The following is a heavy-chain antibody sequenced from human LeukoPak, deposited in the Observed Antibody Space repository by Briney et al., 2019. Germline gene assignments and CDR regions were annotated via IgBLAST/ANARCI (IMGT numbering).Heavy chain of an antibody. CDR2: VKEDASET. CDR1: GFNFSDYW. J-gene: IGHJ4*02. CDR3: VRDGRSFDY. V-gene: IGHV3-7*01. Sequence: GGSLRLSCLGAGFNFSDYWMSWVRQAPGKGPEWVANVKEDASETFYVDSVKGRFTISRDNAKNSLYLQMRSLRAEDTAVYYCVRDGRSFDYWGQGTLVTVSS.